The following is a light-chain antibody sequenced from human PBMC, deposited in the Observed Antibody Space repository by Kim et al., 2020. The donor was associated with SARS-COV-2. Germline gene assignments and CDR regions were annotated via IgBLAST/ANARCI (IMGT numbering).Light chain of an antibody. CDR1: QGISSY. J-gene: IGKJ4*01. CDR2: AAS. CDR3: LQHDSYPLT. Sequence: ASVGDRVTINCRASQGISSYLAWFQQKPGQVPKRLIYAASSLQSGVPSRFSGSGSGTEFTLTISSLQPEDFATYYCLQHDSYPLTFGGGTKVDIK. V-gene: IGKV1-17*03.